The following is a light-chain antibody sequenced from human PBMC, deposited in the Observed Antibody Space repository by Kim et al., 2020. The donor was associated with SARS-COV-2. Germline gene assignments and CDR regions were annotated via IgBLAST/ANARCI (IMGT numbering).Light chain of an antibody. CDR1: KLGDKY. Sequence: YELPQPPSVSVSPGQTASITCSGDKLGDKYACWYQQKPGQSPVLVIYQDSKRPSGIPERFSGSNSGNTATLTISGTQAMDEADYYCQAWDSSTVVFGGGTQLTVL. J-gene: IGLJ2*01. V-gene: IGLV3-1*01. CDR3: QAWDSSTVV. CDR2: QDS.